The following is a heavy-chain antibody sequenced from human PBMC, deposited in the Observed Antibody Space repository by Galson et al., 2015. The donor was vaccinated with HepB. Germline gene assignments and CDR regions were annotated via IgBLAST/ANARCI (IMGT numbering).Heavy chain of an antibody. V-gene: IGHV3-21*01. Sequence: LRLSCAASGFTFSSYSMNWVRQAPGKGLEWVSSISSSSSYIYYADSVEGRFTISRDNAKNSLYLQMNSLRAEDTAVYYCASSPYDSSGCFDYWGQGTLVTVSS. CDR3: ASSPYDSSGCFDY. D-gene: IGHD3-22*01. J-gene: IGHJ4*02. CDR1: GFTFSSYS. CDR2: ISSSSSYI.